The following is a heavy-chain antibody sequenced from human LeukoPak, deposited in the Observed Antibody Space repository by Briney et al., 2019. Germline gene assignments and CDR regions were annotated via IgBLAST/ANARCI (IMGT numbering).Heavy chain of an antibody. CDR2: ISNDGNNK. D-gene: IGHD3-22*01. Sequence: PGGSLRLSCAASGFTFSSYGMHWVRQAPGKGLEWVAVISNDGNNKYYPDSVKGRFTISRDNSKNTLYLQMNSLRAEDTAVYYCAQSRNWLYYFDYWGQGTLVTVSS. CDR3: AQSRNWLYYFDY. CDR1: GFTFSSYG. J-gene: IGHJ4*02. V-gene: IGHV3-30*03.